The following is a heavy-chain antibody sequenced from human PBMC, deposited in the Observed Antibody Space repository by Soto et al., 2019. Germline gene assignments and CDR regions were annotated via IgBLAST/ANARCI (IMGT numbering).Heavy chain of an antibody. CDR1: GGTFSSYT. J-gene: IGHJ5*02. Sequence: ASVKVSCKASGGTFSSYTISWVRQAPGQGLEWMGRIIPILGIANYAQKYQGRVTITADKSTSTAYMELSSLRSEDTAMYYCARDLGGKPWGQGTLVTVSS. CDR3: ARDLGGKP. CDR2: IIPILGIA. V-gene: IGHV1-69*04. D-gene: IGHD2-15*01.